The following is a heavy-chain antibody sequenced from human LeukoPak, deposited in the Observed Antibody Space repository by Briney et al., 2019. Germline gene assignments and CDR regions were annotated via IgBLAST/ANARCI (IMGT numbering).Heavy chain of an antibody. D-gene: IGHD3-9*01. J-gene: IGHJ6*03. CDR1: GYSFTSYW. V-gene: IGHV5-51*01. Sequence: GESLKISCKGSGYSFTSYWIGWVRQMPGKGLEWMGIIYPCYSDTRYSPSFQGQVTISADKSISTAYLRWSRLKASDTAMYYCARRIDNYMDVWGKGTTVTISS. CDR2: IYPCYSDT. CDR3: ARRIDNYMDV.